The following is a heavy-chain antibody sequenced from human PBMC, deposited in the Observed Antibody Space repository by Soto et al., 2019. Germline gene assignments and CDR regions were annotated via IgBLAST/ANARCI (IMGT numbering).Heavy chain of an antibody. CDR3: ATANWSHHYFDP. Sequence: SETLSLTCAVYGGSFSGYYWSWLRQPPGKGLEWIGEINHSGSPNYNPSLKSRVTISVDTSKNQFSLKMTSVTAADTAVYYCATANWSHHYFDPWGQGALVTVSS. CDR2: INHSGSP. D-gene: IGHD1-1*01. V-gene: IGHV4-34*01. CDR1: GGSFSGYY. J-gene: IGHJ5*02.